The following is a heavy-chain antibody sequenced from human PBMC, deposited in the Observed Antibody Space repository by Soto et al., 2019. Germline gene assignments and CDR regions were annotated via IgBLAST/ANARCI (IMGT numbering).Heavy chain of an antibody. CDR3: ARDPAIYSGNFDYGLDV. V-gene: IGHV3-48*03. CDR1: GFTFSRYE. Sequence: GSLRLSCAVSGFTFSRYEMNWVRQAPGKGLEWVSYIGTSGKTIYYADSVRGRFTISRDNAKNSLYLQMNSLRAEDTAVYYCARDPAIYSGNFDYGLDVRGQGTTVTVSS. J-gene: IGHJ6*02. D-gene: IGHD4-4*01. CDR2: IGTSGKTI.